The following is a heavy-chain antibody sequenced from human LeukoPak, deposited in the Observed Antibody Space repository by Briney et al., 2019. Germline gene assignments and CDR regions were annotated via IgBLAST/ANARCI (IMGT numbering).Heavy chain of an antibody. CDR3: ARGGGDS. J-gene: IGHJ4*02. CDR1: GVTVSRYW. D-gene: IGHD3-10*01. V-gene: IGHV3-7*01. Sequence: GGSLRLSCAASGVTVSRYWMSWVRQAPGKGLEWVAMMTQDGGGKYYVDSVKGRFTISGDNAKNSLYLQMSSLRAEDTAVYYCARGGGDSWGQGTLVTVSS. CDR2: MTQDGGGK.